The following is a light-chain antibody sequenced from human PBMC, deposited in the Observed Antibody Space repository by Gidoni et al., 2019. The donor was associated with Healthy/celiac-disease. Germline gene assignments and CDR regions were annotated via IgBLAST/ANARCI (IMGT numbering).Light chain of an antibody. CDR1: QSLLHSNGYNY. Sequence: DIVMTQSPLSMHVTPGAPASISCRSSQSLLHSNGYNYLDWYLQKPGQSPQRMSYLGSNRASGVPDRFSGSGSGTDFTLKISRVEAEDVGVYYCMQALQTPLTFGGGTKVEIK. CDR3: MQALQTPLT. CDR2: LGS. J-gene: IGKJ4*01. V-gene: IGKV2-28*01.